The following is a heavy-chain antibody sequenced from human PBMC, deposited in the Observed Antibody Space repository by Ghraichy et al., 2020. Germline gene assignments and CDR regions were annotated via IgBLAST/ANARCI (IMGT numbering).Heavy chain of an antibody. CDR3: ARMTTVVTPSYFDY. J-gene: IGHJ4*02. CDR1: GGTFSSYA. Sequence: SVKVSCKASGGTFSSYAISWVRQAPGQGLEWMGGIIPIFGTANYAQKFQGRVTITADESTSTAYMELSSLRSEDTAVYYCARMTTVVTPSYFDYWGQGTLVTVSS. CDR2: IIPIFGTA. D-gene: IGHD4-23*01. V-gene: IGHV1-69*13.